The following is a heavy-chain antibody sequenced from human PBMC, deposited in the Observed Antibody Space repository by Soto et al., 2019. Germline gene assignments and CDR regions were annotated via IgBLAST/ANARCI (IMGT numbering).Heavy chain of an antibody. Sequence: SEALSLTCAVSGGSISGSNWWSWVRQSPGKGLEWIGYIYYSGSTNYNPSLKSRVTISVDTSKNQFSLKLSSVTAADTAVYYCARRYGGNFDYWGQGTLVTVSS. V-gene: IGHV4-4*02. CDR2: IYYSGST. J-gene: IGHJ4*02. CDR3: ARRYGGNFDY. D-gene: IGHD1-26*01. CDR1: GGSISGSNW.